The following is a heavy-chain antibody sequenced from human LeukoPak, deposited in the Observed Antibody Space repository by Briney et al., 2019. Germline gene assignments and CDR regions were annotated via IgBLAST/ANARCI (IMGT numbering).Heavy chain of an antibody. CDR3: AKDKEYSGYEKDAFDI. CDR2: ISGSGGST. V-gene: IGHV3-23*01. Sequence: PGGSLRLSCAASGFTFSSYAMSWVRQAPGKGLEWVSAISGSGGSTYYADSVKGRFTISRDNSKNTLYLQMNSLRAEDTAVYYCAKDKEYSGYEKDAFDIWGQGTMVTVSS. J-gene: IGHJ3*02. CDR1: GFTFSSYA. D-gene: IGHD5-12*01.